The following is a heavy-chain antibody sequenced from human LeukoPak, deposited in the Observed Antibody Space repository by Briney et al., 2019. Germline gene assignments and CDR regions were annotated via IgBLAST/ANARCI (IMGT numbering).Heavy chain of an antibody. CDR3: ARSSKMIWFGDGWFDP. D-gene: IGHD3-10*01. Sequence: PSETLSLTCTVSGGSISSYHWSWIRQPPGKGLESIGYIYSSGSTHYNPSLKSRVTISVDTSKNQFSLKLSSVTAADTAVYYCARSSKMIWFGDGWFDPWGQGTLVTVSS. CDR1: GGSISSYH. J-gene: IGHJ5*02. CDR2: IYSSGST. V-gene: IGHV4-59*12.